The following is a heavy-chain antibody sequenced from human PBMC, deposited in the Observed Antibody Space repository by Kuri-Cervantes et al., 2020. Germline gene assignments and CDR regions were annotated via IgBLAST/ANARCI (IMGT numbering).Heavy chain of an antibody. D-gene: IGHD4-17*01. CDR1: GFTLNNYW. CDR3: ATPFYTTADYADYESFFDY. CDR2: INSDGSST. Sequence: GGSLRLSCAASGFTLNNYWMHWVRQAPGKGLVWVSRINSDGSSTSYADSVKGRFTISRDNAKNTLFLQMNSLRAEDTAVYYCATPFYTTADYADYESFFDYWGQGTLVTVSS. J-gene: IGHJ4*02. V-gene: IGHV3-74*01.